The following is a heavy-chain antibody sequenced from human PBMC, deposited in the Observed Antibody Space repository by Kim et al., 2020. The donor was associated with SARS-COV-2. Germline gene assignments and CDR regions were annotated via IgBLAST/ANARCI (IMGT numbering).Heavy chain of an antibody. V-gene: IGHV4-39*01. Sequence: SETLSLTCTVSGGSISSSSYYWGWIRQPPGKGLEWIGSIYYSGSTYYNPSLKSRVTISVDTSKNQFSLKLSSVTAADTAVYYCARLSGYSGYDQYTIDYWGQGTLVTVSS. CDR2: IYYSGST. J-gene: IGHJ4*02. CDR3: ARLSGYSGYDQYTIDY. CDR1: GGSISSSSYY. D-gene: IGHD5-12*01.